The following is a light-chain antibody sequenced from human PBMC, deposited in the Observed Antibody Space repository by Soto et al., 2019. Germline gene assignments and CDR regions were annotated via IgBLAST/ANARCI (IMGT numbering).Light chain of an antibody. CDR3: QQYAASPRT. V-gene: IGKV3-20*01. Sequence: EIVLTQSPGTLSLSPRGRATLSCRASQSVFNNYLAWYQHRPGQAPRLLIYGASTRAPGIPDRFSGSGSGADFTLTISRLEPDDFAVYYCQQYAASPRTFGQGTQV. CDR2: GAS. CDR1: QSVFNNY. J-gene: IGKJ1*01.